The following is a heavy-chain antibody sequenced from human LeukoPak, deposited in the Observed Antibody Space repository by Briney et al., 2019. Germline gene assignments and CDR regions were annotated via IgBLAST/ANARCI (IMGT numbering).Heavy chain of an antibody. Sequence: SVTLSLTCTVSGGSINNYYWSWIRQSPGKGLEWIGDIYYSGSTKYNPSLKSRVTISLDTSKNQFSLKLSSVTAADTAVYYCARGGINNWFDPWGQGTLVTVSS. D-gene: IGHD3-16*01. V-gene: IGHV4-59*01. CDR1: GGSINNYY. J-gene: IGHJ5*02. CDR3: ARGGINNWFDP. CDR2: IYYSGST.